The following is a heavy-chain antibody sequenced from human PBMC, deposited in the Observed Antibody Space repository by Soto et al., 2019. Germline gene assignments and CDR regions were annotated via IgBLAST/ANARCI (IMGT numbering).Heavy chain of an antibody. V-gene: IGHV3-23*01. D-gene: IGHD2-2*01. CDR3: ANFYCSSTSCKLRYYYYGMDV. Sequence: GGSLRLSCAASGFSFGSYALSWVRQAPGKGLEWVSAISGSGGSTYYADSVKGRFTISRDNSKNTLYLQMNSLRAEDTAVYYCANFYCSSTSCKLRYYYYGMDVWGQGTTVTVS. CDR2: ISGSGGST. CDR1: GFSFGSYA. J-gene: IGHJ6*02.